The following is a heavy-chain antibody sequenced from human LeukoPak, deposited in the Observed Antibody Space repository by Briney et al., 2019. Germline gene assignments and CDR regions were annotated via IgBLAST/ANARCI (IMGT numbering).Heavy chain of an antibody. CDR3: ARSSVGISDY. D-gene: IGHD2-15*01. CDR2: INHSGST. V-gene: IGHV4-34*01. CDR1: GGSFSGYY. J-gene: IGHJ4*02. Sequence: SETLSLTCAVYGGSFSGYYWSWIRQPPGKGLEWIGEINHSGSTNYNPSLKSRVTISVDTSKNQFSLKLSSVTAADTAVYYCARSSVGISDYWGQGTLVTVSS.